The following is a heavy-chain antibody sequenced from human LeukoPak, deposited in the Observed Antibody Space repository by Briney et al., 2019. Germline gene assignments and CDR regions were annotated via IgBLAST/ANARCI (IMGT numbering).Heavy chain of an antibody. J-gene: IGHJ3*02. CDR2: IYSSGSA. CDR3: ARGAGRWAI. D-gene: IGHD4-23*01. CDR1: GGPINSDY. V-gene: IGHV4-59*01. Sequence: SETLSLTCTVSGGPINSDYWNWLRQPPGQGLEWIGYIYSSGSANYNPSLNSRVSISLDTSKNQLSLKLGSVTAADTAVYYCARGAGRWAIWGQGTMVTVSS.